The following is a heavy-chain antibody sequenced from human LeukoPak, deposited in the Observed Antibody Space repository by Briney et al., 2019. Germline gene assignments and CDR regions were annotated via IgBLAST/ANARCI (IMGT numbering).Heavy chain of an antibody. CDR2: IKQDGSEK. CDR1: GFTFSNYW. CDR3: ASRYCSSASCYHHFDY. V-gene: IGHV3-7*01. D-gene: IGHD2-2*01. Sequence: GGSLRLSCAASGFTFSNYWMSWVRRAPGKGLEWVANIKQDGSEKCYVDSVKGRFTISRDNAKNSLYLQMNSLRAEDTAVYYCASRYCSSASCYHHFDYWGQGTLVSVSS. J-gene: IGHJ4*02.